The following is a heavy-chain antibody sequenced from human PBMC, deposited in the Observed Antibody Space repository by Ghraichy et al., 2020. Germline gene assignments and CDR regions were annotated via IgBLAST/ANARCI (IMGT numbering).Heavy chain of an antibody. D-gene: IGHD2-2*02. J-gene: IGHJ3*02. V-gene: IGHV4-34*01. CDR3: ARGPPSYCSSTSCYTRRGAFDI. CDR2: INHSGST. Sequence: SETLSLTCAVYGGSFSGYYWSWIRQPPGKRLEWIGDINHSGSTNYNPSLKSRVTISVDTSKNQFSLKLSSVTAADTAVYYCARGPPSYCSSTSCYTRRGAFDIWGQGTMVTVSS. CDR1: GGSFSGYY.